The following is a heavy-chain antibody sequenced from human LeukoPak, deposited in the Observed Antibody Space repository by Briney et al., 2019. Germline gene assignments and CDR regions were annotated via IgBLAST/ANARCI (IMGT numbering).Heavy chain of an antibody. CDR3: AKSRTTGSASSDY. V-gene: IGHV1-46*01. J-gene: IGHJ4*02. D-gene: IGHD2-8*02. CDR2: INPSGGST. Sequence: GASMKVSCKVSGYTLTELSMHWVRQAPGQGLEWMGIINPSGGSTSYAQKFQGRVTMTRDTSTSTVYMELSSLRSEDTAVYYCAKSRTTGSASSDYWGQGTLVTVSS. CDR1: GYTLTELS.